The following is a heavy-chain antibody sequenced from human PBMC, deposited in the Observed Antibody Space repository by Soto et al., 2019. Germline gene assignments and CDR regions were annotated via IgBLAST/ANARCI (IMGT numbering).Heavy chain of an antibody. J-gene: IGHJ4*02. CDR3: ARDTPAPYYYDSSGYYLDY. D-gene: IGHD3-22*01. CDR2: ISAYNGNT. CDR1: GYTLTSYG. Sequence: ASVKGSFKASGYTLTSYGISWVRQAPGQGLEWMGWISAYNGNTNYAQKLQGRVTMTTDTSTSTAYMELRSLRSDDTAVYYCARDTPAPYYYDSSGYYLDYCGQGTLVTVSS. V-gene: IGHV1-18*01.